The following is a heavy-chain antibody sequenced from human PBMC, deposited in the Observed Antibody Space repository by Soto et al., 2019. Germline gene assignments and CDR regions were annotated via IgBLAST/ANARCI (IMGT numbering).Heavy chain of an antibody. CDR3: ARLSRITFIVD. D-gene: IGHD3-16*02. V-gene: IGHV1-46*04. Sequence: QVQLVQSGAEVKGPGTSVTLSCQTSGYTFAHYYIHWVRQAPGQGFEYMGIIDPRTGTSGTSTSPQSVQGRLSISSDASTSTVYMELSNLRSDDTATYYCARLSRITFIVDWGQGTLMTVSS. CDR2: IDPRTGTSGTS. J-gene: IGHJ4*02. CDR1: GYTFAHYY.